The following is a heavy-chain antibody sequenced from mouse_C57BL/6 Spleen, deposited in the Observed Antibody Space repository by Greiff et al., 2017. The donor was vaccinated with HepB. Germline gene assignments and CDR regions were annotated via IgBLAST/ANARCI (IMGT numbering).Heavy chain of an antibody. D-gene: IGHD1-1*01. J-gene: IGHJ2*01. CDR1: GYTFTSYW. CDR2: IDPSDSYT. Sequence: QVQLQQPGAELVKPGASVKLSCKASGYTFTSYWMQWVKQRPGQGLEWIGEIDPSDSYTNYNQKFKGKATLTVDTSSSTAYMQLSSLTAEDSAVYYGARYVYGIDYWGQGTTLTVSS. V-gene: IGHV1-50*01. CDR3: ARYVYGIDY.